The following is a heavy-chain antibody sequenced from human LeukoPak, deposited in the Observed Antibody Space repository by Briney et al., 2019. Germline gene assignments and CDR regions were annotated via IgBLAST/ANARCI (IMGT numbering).Heavy chain of an antibody. CDR3: AKVPLTGYNYGYYFDY. D-gene: IGHD5-18*01. CDR1: GFTFDDYA. Sequence: GGSLRLSRAASGFTFDDYAMHWVRQAPGKGLEWVSLISGDGGSTINADSVKGRFTISRDNSKNSLYLRMNSLRTEDTALYYSAKVPLTGYNYGYYFDYWGQGTLVTVSS. CDR2: ISGDGGST. V-gene: IGHV3-43*02. J-gene: IGHJ4*02.